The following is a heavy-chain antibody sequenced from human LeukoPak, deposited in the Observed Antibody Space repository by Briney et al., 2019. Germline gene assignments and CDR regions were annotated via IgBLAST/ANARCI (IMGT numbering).Heavy chain of an antibody. D-gene: IGHD1/OR15-1a*01. CDR3: ARGHNENNYKSTIDV. V-gene: IGHV4-4*02. CDR1: GDSISTSTW. J-gene: IGHJ3*01. Sequence: PSETLSLTCAVSGDSISTSTWWNWVRQPPGKGLEWFGEIYHSGSTNRNPSLKSRVTISVDKTKNQFCLKLSSVTAADTAMYYCARGHNENNYKSTIDVWGQGTMVTVSS. CDR2: IYHSGST.